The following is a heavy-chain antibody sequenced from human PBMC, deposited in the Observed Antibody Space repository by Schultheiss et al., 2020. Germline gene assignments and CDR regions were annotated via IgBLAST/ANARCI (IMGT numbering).Heavy chain of an antibody. CDR2: ISHDGSNK. CDR3: ARDHEPATYCGGDCSFDY. CDR1: GFTVSSNY. D-gene: IGHD2-21*02. V-gene: IGHV3-30*03. Sequence: GESLKISCAASGFTVSSNYMSWIRQAPGKGLEWVALISHDGSNKYYGDSVKGRFTISRYNSKNTLYLQMNSLRVEDTAVYYCARDHEPATYCGGDCSFDYWGKGTLVTVSS. J-gene: IGHJ4*02.